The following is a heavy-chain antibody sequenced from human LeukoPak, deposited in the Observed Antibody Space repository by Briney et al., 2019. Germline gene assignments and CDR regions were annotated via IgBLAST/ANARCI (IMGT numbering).Heavy chain of an antibody. CDR1: GFTVSSNY. V-gene: IGHV3-33*06. J-gene: IGHJ4*02. D-gene: IGHD2-15*01. CDR3: AKDLDVGVHRGFISRYDY. Sequence: GGSLRLSCAASGFTVSSNYMSWVRQAPGKGLEWVAVIWYDGSNKYYADSVKGRFTISRDNSKNTLYLQMNSLRTEDTATYYCAKDLDVGVHRGFISRYDYWGQGTLVTVSS. CDR2: IWYDGSNK.